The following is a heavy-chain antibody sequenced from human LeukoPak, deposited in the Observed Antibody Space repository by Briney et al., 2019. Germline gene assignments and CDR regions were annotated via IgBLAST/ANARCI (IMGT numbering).Heavy chain of an antibody. Sequence: GGSLRLSCAASGFTFMKAWMSWVRQAPGRGLEWVGRIKPTAGGGTTDYAAPVKGRFTISRDNSKNTLYLQMNSLRAEDTAVYYCTKGTIWLPFDYWGQGTLVTVSS. CDR2: IKPTAGGGTT. V-gene: IGHV3-15*01. J-gene: IGHJ4*02. D-gene: IGHD5-18*01. CDR3: TKGTIWLPFDY. CDR1: GFTFMKAW.